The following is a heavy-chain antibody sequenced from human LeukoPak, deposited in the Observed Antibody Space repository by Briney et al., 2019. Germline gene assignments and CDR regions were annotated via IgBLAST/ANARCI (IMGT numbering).Heavy chain of an antibody. CDR3: AKDSHIVVVPAAMPHYYYYMDV. Sequence: PGGSLRLSCAASGFIFSSYAMSWVRQAPGKGLEWVSTISGSGGSTYYADSVRGRFTISRDNSKNTLYLQMNSLRAEDTAVYYCAKDSHIVVVPAAMPHYYYYMDVWGKGTTVTVS. CDR2: ISGSGGST. J-gene: IGHJ6*03. V-gene: IGHV3-23*01. CDR1: GFIFSSYA. D-gene: IGHD2-2*01.